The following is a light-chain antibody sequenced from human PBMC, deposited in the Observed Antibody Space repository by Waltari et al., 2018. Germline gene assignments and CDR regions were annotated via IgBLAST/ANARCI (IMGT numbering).Light chain of an antibody. V-gene: IGKV1-5*03. Sequence: DIQTTKPPSILSASLGEKVNITCRASQNISKWLAWYQHKPGKAPKLLIYQASTLESGVPSRFSGSGSDTEFTLTISSLQPDDFGTYFCQQYNNYPYTFGQGTKLEIK. CDR3: QQYNNYPYT. CDR2: QAS. J-gene: IGKJ2*01. CDR1: QNISKW.